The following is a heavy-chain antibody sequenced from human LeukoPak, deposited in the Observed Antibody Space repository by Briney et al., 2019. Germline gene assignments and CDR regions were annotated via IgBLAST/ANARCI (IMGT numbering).Heavy chain of an antibody. CDR3: ARGGQQWLTYYYYYMDV. V-gene: IGHV1-2*02. Sequence: ASVKVSCKASGYTFTGNYMHWVRQAPGQGLEWMGWINPNSGGTNYAQKFQGRVTMTRDTSISTAYMELSRLRSDDTAVYYCARGGQQWLTYYYYYMDVWGKGTTVTVSS. D-gene: IGHD6-19*01. J-gene: IGHJ6*03. CDR1: GYTFTGNY. CDR2: INPNSGGT.